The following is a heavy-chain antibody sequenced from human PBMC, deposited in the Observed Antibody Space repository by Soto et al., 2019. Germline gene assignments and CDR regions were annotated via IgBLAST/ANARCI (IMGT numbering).Heavy chain of an antibody. CDR2: ISYDGSNK. J-gene: IGHJ5*02. Sequence: QVQLVESGGGVVQPGRSLRLSCAASGFTFSSYGMHWVRQAPGKGLEWVAVISYDGSNKYYADSVKGRFTISRDNSKNTLYLQMNSLRAEDTAVYYCAKHQGGLLWFGELWFDPWGQGTLVTVSS. D-gene: IGHD3-10*01. CDR1: GFTFSSYG. CDR3: AKHQGGLLWFGELWFDP. V-gene: IGHV3-30*18.